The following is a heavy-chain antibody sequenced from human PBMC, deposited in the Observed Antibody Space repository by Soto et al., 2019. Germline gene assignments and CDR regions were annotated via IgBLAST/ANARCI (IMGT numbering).Heavy chain of an antibody. CDR1: GFTFSRYA. CDR3: ARSRNSAVADSFDF. V-gene: IGHV3-30*04. Sequence: QVQVVESGGGVVQTGRSLRLSCAASGFTFSRYAIHWVRQAPGKGLEWVAVISRDGSNKYYVDSVKGRFTISRDNSKNTLYLQMNSLRDEDTAVYYCARSRNSAVADSFDFWGQGTLVTVSS. D-gene: IGHD3-10*01. J-gene: IGHJ4*02. CDR2: ISRDGSNK.